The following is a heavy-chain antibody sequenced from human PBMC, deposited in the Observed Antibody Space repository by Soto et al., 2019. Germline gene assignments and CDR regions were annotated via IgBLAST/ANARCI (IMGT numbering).Heavy chain of an antibody. V-gene: IGHV3-23*01. CDR1: GFNFRVNG. CDR3: AKGLYDYEDYFDY. D-gene: IGHD4-17*01. Sequence: GGSLRLSCEVSGFNFRVNGVSWVRQAPGKGLEWVSTLGGADGGTYYADSVKGRFTISRDNSKNTLYLQMDSLRAEDTAVYYCAKGLYDYEDYFDYWGQGTLVTVSS. CDR2: LGGADGGT. J-gene: IGHJ4*02.